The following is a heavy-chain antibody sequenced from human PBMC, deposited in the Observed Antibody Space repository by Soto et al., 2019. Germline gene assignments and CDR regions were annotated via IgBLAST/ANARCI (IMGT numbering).Heavy chain of an antibody. CDR1: GGSISSSSYY. D-gene: IGHD2-21*02. V-gene: IGHV4-39*02. J-gene: IGHJ6*02. Sequence: SETLSLTCTVSGGSISSSSYYWGWIRQPPGKGLEWIGSIYYSGSTYYNPSLKSRVTISVDTSKNQFSLKLSSVTAADTAVYYCAREGGNSPRKQQKEAYYYYGMDVWGQGTTVTVSS. CDR3: AREGGNSPRKQQKEAYYYYGMDV. CDR2: IYYSGST.